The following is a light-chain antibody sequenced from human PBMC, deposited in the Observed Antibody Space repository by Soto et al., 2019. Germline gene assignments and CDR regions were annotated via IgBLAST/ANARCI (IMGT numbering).Light chain of an antibody. Sequence: QSALTQPASVSGSPGQSITISCTGTSSDVGSYNLVSWYQVHPDKAPKLIIYEGNKRPSGVSDRFSGSKSGDTASLTISGLQTEDEADYYCSAYSAGISLLVFGSGTKVTVL. J-gene: IGLJ1*01. CDR1: SSDVGSYNL. CDR3: SAYSAGISLLV. V-gene: IGLV2-23*01. CDR2: EGN.